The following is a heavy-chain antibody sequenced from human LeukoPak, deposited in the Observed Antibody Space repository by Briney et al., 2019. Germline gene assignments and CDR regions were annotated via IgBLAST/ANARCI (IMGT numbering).Heavy chain of an antibody. CDR3: ATYRQVLLPFES. V-gene: IGHV1-46*01. D-gene: IGHD2-8*02. CDR1: GYIFTSYF. Sequence: ASVKVSCKASGYIFTSYFMHWVRQAPGQGLEWMGLINPSGGSTRYAQKFQGRVTMTRDMSTSTVYMELNSLRAEDTAIYYCATYRQVLLPFESWGQGTLVTVSS. CDR2: INPSGGST. J-gene: IGHJ4*02.